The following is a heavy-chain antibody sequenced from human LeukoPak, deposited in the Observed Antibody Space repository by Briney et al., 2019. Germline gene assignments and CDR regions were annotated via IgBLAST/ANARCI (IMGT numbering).Heavy chain of an antibody. CDR1: EFTFSSYS. CDR2: ITNSGNSK. V-gene: IGHV3-48*01. J-gene: IGHJ4*02. Sequence: GGSLRLSCAASEFTFSSYSMNWVRQAPGKGLEWVSYITNSGNSKSYADSVKGRFTISRDNTKNSLYLQMNGLRAEDTAVYYCARAWNSSGWYLGYWGQGTLVTVSS. D-gene: IGHD6-19*01. CDR3: ARAWNSSGWYLGY.